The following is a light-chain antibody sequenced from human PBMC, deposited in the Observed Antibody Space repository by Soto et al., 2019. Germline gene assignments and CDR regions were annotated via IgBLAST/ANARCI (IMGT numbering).Light chain of an antibody. J-gene: IGLJ2*01. CDR1: SSNIGSFS. Sequence: QSVLTQPPSASGTPGQRVTISCSVTSSNIGSFSVSWYQQLPGTAPKLLIYTNSQRPSGVPDRISGSKSGTSASLAISGLQSEDDGDYYCAACDDSLNGVQFGGGTKLTVL. CDR3: AACDDSLNGVQ. CDR2: TNS. V-gene: IGLV1-44*01.